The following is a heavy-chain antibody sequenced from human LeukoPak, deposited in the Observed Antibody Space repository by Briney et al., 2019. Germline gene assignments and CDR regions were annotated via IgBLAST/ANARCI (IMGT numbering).Heavy chain of an antibody. Sequence: PSETLSLTCTVSGDSIRSSSHYWGWIRQPPGKGLEWIGSIYYSGSTYYNPSLKGRVTISVDTSKNQFSLKVRSVTAADTAVYYCASGLSGSYPGFDYWGQGTLVSVSS. D-gene: IGHD1-26*01. CDR1: GDSIRSSSHY. V-gene: IGHV4-39*07. CDR3: ASGLSGSYPGFDY. CDR2: IYYSGST. J-gene: IGHJ4*02.